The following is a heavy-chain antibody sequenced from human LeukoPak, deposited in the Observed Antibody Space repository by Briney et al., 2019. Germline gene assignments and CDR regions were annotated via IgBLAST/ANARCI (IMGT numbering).Heavy chain of an antibody. CDR3: VRRGERGSDI. Sequence: ASVKVSCKASGYTFTSYDINWVRQASGQGPEWMGWMNPNSGNTGYGQKFQGRVTMTRSTSISTAYMELSSLRSEDTAVYYCVRRGERGSDIWGQGTMVTVSS. CDR2: MNPNSGNT. J-gene: IGHJ3*02. CDR1: GYTFTSYD. D-gene: IGHD3-10*01. V-gene: IGHV1-8*01.